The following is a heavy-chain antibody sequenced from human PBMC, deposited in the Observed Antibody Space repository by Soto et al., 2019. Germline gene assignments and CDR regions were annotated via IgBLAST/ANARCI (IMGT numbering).Heavy chain of an antibody. CDR2: IYPDDSDS. CDR3: ARQTHYGSSAKRGFDV. D-gene: IGHD3-22*01. V-gene: IGHV5-51*01. Sequence: GESLKISCKGSGYSFTSYWIGWVRQMPGKGLEWMGIIYPDDSDSRYSPSFQGQITISADKSISTAYLQWSSLKASDTAMYYCARQTHYGSSAKRGFDVWGQGTMVTVSS. CDR1: GYSFTSYW. J-gene: IGHJ3*01.